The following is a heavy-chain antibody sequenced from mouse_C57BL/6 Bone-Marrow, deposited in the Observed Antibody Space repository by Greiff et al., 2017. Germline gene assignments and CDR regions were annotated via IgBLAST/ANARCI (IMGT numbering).Heavy chain of an antibody. CDR2: INPNNGGT. Sequence: QLQQSGPELVKPGASVKISCKASGYTFTDYYMNWVKQSHGKSLEWIGDINPNNGGTSYNQKFKGKATLTVDKSSSTAYMELRSLTSEDSAVYYCARRGRAYFDYWGQGTTLTVSS. D-gene: IGHD3-1*01. J-gene: IGHJ2*01. V-gene: IGHV1-26*01. CDR1: GYTFTDYY. CDR3: ARRGRAYFDY.